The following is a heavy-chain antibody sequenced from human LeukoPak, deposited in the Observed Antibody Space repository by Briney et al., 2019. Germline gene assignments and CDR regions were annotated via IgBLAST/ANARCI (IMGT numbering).Heavy chain of an antibody. CDR1: GFTFSDYY. CDR2: ISRSGDAI. Sequence: PGGSLGLSCAASGFTFSDYYMGWIRQAPGRGLEWVSSISRSGDAIRYADSVKGRFTISRDNPKNSLYLQMNSLTTADTAVYFCAREDNVRNILYSYYLDVWGKGTTVTVSS. J-gene: IGHJ6*03. D-gene: IGHD2/OR15-2a*01. CDR3: AREDNVRNILYSYYLDV. V-gene: IGHV3-11*01.